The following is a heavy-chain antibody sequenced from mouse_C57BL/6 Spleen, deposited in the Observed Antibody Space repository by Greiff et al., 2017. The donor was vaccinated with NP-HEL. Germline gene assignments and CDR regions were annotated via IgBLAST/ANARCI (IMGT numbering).Heavy chain of an antibody. J-gene: IGHJ4*01. CDR3: ARRPGRSEGNYAMDY. V-gene: IGHV1-64*01. CDR2: IHPNSGST. Sequence: QVQLQQPGAELVKPGASVKLSCKASGYTFTSYWMHWVKQRPGQGLEWIGMIHPNSGSTNYNEKFKSKATLTVDKSSSTAYMQLSSLTSEDSAVYYCARRPGRSEGNYAMDYWGQGTSVTVSS. CDR1: GYTFTSYW.